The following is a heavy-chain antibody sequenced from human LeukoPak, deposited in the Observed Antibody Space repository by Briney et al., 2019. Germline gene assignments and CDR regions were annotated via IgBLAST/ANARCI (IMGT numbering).Heavy chain of an antibody. CDR2: LYYSGST. D-gene: IGHD2-15*01. V-gene: IGHV4-59*01. CDR3: ARFPGSAEYRHSYYMDV. CDR1: GGSISSYY. J-gene: IGHJ6*03. Sequence: SETLSLTRTVSGGSISSYYWTWIRQPPGKGLEWIGSLYYSGSTNYNPSLKSRVTISVDTSKNQFSLKLSSVTAADTAVYYCARFPGSAEYRHSYYMDVWGKGTTVTVSS.